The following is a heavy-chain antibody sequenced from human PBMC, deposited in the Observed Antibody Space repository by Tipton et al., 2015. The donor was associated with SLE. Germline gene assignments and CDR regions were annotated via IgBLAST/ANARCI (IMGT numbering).Heavy chain of an antibody. CDR2: IYYSGST. CDR3: ATAGGSTSCFYCGYFDL. Sequence: TLSLTCTVSGGSISSSSYYWGWIRQPPGKGLEWIGSIYYSGSTYYNPSLKSRVTISVDTSKNQFSLKLSSVTAADTAVYYCATAGGSTSCFYCGYFDLWGRGTPVTVSS. CDR1: GGSISSSSYY. V-gene: IGHV4-39*07. D-gene: IGHD2-2*01. J-gene: IGHJ2*01.